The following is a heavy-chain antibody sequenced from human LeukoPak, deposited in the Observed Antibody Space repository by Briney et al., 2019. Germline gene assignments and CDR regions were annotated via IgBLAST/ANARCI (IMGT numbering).Heavy chain of an antibody. CDR2: IRYDGSNK. CDR1: GFIFNTYG. D-gene: IGHD3-10*01. V-gene: IGHV3-30*02. CDR3: AKDSRTYYFGSGTFSLPKRPLGYFDY. J-gene: IGHJ4*02. Sequence: PGGSLRLSCAASGFIFNTYGMHWVRQAAGKGLEWGAFIRYDGSNKYYADSVKGRFTNSRDNSKKTLYLQMNSLKAEDTAVYYCAKDSRTYYFGSGTFSLPKRPLGYFDYWGQGTLVTVSS.